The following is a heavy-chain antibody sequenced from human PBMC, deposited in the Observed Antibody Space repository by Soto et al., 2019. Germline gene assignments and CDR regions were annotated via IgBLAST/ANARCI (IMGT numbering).Heavy chain of an antibody. V-gene: IGHV3-23*01. J-gene: IGHJ4*02. CDR3: AKDSNKYSSSLRGRYFDY. CDR2: ISGGGSNT. Sequence: QPGGSLRLSCAASGFPFSSYVMAWVRQAPGKGLEWVSGISGGGSNTFYADSVKGRFTISRDNSKNTLLLQMNSLGAEDTAVYYCAKDSNKYSSSLRGRYFDYWGQVIRAPVSS. CDR1: GFPFSSYV. D-gene: IGHD4-4*01.